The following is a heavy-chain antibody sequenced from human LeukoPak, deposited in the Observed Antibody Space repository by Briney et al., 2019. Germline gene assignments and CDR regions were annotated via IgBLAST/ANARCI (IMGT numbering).Heavy chain of an antibody. Sequence: SETLSLTCTVSGGSISSGGYYWSWIRQHPGKGLEWIGYIYYSGSTYYNPSLKSRVTISVDTSKNQFSLKLSSVTAADTAVYYCARDRHPNSSGYFARYNWFDPWGQGTLATVSS. CDR3: ARDRHPNSSGYFARYNWFDP. J-gene: IGHJ5*02. CDR1: GGSISSGGYY. V-gene: IGHV4-31*03. CDR2: IYYSGST. D-gene: IGHD3-22*01.